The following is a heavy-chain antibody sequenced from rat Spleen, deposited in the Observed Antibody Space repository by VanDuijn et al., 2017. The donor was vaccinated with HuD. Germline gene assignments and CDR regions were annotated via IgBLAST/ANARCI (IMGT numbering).Heavy chain of an antibody. Sequence: EVQLKESGPGLVQPSQTLSLTCTVSGFSLTDYSVHWVRQPPGKGLEWLGVKWSGGSTACNSALKSRLSISRDTSKSQVFLKVHSLQTDDTAIYFCTRSYGGYTQHWFAYWGQGTLVTVSS. CDR1: GFSLTDYS. J-gene: IGHJ3*01. D-gene: IGHD1-11*01. CDR3: TRSYGGYTQHWFAY. CDR2: KWSGGST. V-gene: IGHV2S63*01.